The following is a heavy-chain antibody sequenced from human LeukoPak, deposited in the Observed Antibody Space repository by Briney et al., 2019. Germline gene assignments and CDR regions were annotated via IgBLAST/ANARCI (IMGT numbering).Heavy chain of an antibody. V-gene: IGHV4-31*03. CDR2: IYYSGST. J-gene: IGHJ4*02. CDR3: ARENSYGSGIFL. Sequence: SETLSLTCTVSGGSISSGGYYWSWIRQHPGKGLEWIGYIYYSGSTYYNPSLKSRVTISVDTSKNQFSLKLSSVTAADTAVYYCARENSYGSGIFLWGQGALVTVSS. D-gene: IGHD3-10*01. CDR1: GGSISSGGYY.